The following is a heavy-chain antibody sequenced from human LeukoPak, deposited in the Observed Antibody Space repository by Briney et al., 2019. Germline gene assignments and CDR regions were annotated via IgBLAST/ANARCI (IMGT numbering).Heavy chain of an antibody. Sequence: ASVKASCKASGDTFSNYAISWVRLAPGQGLEWMGAITKFGSTNYAHNFVGRVTMTADKSTSTAYMELSSLKSDDTAVYYCARDRSGYGNYFDFWGQGTLVTVSS. J-gene: IGHJ4*02. CDR3: ARDRSGYGNYFDF. CDR2: ITKFGST. CDR1: GDTFSNYA. V-gene: IGHV1-69*06. D-gene: IGHD5-18*01.